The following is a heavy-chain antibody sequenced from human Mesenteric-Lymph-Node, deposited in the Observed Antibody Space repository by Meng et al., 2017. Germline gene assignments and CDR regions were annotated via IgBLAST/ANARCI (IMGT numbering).Heavy chain of an antibody. V-gene: IGHV4-61*02. CDR1: GGSISSGSYY. CDR3: VRGGSGFPFFDY. J-gene: IGHJ4*02. D-gene: IGHD2-15*01. CDR2: IYTSGST. Sequence: SETLSLTCTVSGGSISSGSYYWSWIRQPAGKGLEWIGRIYTSGSTNYNPSLKSRVTISVDTSKNQFSLKLSSVTAADTAVYYCVRGGSGFPFFDYWGQGTLVTVSS.